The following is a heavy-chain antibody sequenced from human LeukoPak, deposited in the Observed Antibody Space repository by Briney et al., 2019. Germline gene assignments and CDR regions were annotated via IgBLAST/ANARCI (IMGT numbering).Heavy chain of an antibody. D-gene: IGHD3/OR15-3a*01. CDR3: ATVFFDRGYNF. CDR1: GLTFSDAW. Sequence: GGSLRLSCAASGLTFSDAWMTWVRQAAGKGLEWVGHIKSEVGGGTTDYAAPVKGRFTISRDDSKNTLYLQMNSLKTEDTAVYYCATVFFDRGYNFWGQGTLVTVSS. J-gene: IGHJ4*02. CDR2: IKSEVGGGTT. V-gene: IGHV3-15*01.